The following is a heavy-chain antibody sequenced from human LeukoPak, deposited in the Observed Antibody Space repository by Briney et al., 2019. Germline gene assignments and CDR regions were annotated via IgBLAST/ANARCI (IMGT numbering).Heavy chain of an antibody. CDR3: ASFNSRNRDGYHFYYFDY. J-gene: IGHJ4*02. V-gene: IGHV4-39*01. CDR1: GGSISTTSYY. CDR2: IYYSGNT. D-gene: IGHD5-24*01. Sequence: NPSETLSLTCSVSGGSISTTSYYWGWIRQPPGKGLEWIGTIYYSGNTYYNPSLKSRVTISVDTSKNQFSLKLSSVTAADTAVCYCASFNSRNRDGYHFYYFDYWGQGTLVTVSS.